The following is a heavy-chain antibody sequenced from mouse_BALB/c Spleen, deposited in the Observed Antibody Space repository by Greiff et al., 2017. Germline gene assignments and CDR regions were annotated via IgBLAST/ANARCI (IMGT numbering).Heavy chain of an antibody. D-gene: IGHD1-1*01. CDR1: GYAFSSSW. Sequence: QVQLKESGPELVKPGASVKISCKASGYAFSSSWMNWVKQRPGQGLEWIGRIYPGDGDTNYNGKFKGKATLTADKSSSTAYMQLSSLTSVDSAVYFCAREGDCGSSSFYAMDYWGQGTSVTVSS. V-gene: IGHV1-82*01. CDR3: AREGDCGSSSFYAMDY. CDR2: IYPGDGDT. J-gene: IGHJ4*01.